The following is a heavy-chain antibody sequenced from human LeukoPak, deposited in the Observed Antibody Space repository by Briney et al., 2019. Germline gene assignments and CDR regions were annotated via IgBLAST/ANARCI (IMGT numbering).Heavy chain of an antibody. CDR2: IKQDGSEK. V-gene: IGHV3-7*03. D-gene: IGHD3-22*01. Sequence: GGSLRLSCVASGFTFSSYWMTWVRQAPGKGLEWVANIKQDGSEKYYVDSVKGRFTISRDNAKNSLYLQMNSLRAEDTALYYCAKESHLYYDSSGYYPFDYWGQGTLVTVSS. J-gene: IGHJ4*02. CDR3: AKESHLYYDSSGYYPFDY. CDR1: GFTFSSYW.